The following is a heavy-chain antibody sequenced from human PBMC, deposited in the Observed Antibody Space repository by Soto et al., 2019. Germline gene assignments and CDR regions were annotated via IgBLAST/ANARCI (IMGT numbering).Heavy chain of an antibody. J-gene: IGHJ4*02. D-gene: IGHD6-25*01. CDR2: IWYDGSNK. Sequence: PGGSLRLSCAASGFTFSSYGMHWVRQAPGKGLEWVAVIWYDGSNKYYADSVKGRFTISRDNSKNTLYLQMNSLRAEDTAVYYCAREGPRWAANHFDYWGQGTLVTVSS. CDR1: GFTFSSYG. CDR3: AREGPRWAANHFDY. V-gene: IGHV3-33*01.